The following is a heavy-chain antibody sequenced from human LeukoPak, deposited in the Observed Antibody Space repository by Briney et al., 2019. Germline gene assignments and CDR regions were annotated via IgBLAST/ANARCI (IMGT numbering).Heavy chain of an antibody. Sequence: HPGGSLRLSCAASGFTFSTYWMYWVRQAPGKGLVWVSRINSDGNSTTYADSVKGRLGHGCVFLWKRLFLVRGVIIKGIYYYYFYYMDVWGRGTTVTISS. V-gene: IGHV3-74*01. CDR1: GFTFSTYW. CDR2: INSDGNST. D-gene: IGHD3-10*01. J-gene: IGHJ6*03. CDR3: YMDV.